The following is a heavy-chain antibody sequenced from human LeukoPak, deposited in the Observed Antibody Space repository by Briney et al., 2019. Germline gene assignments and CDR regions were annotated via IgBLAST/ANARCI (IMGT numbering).Heavy chain of an antibody. J-gene: IGHJ6*02. Sequence: GGSLRLSCAASGFTFSSYWMSWVRQAPGKGPEWVANIKQDGSEKYYVDSVKGRFTISRDNAKNSLYLQMNSLRAEDTAVYYCARVEARNSWPLYYYYGMDVWGQGTTVTVSS. CDR1: GFTFSSYW. D-gene: IGHD6-13*01. V-gene: IGHV3-7*01. CDR3: ARVEARNSWPLYYYYGMDV. CDR2: IKQDGSEK.